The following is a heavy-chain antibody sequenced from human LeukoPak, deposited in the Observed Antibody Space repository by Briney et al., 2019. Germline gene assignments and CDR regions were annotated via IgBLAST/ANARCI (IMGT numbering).Heavy chain of an antibody. CDR1: GYTFTNYG. V-gene: IGHV1-18*01. CDR2: ISTSNGNT. CDR3: ARASYCSSTSCNYYYYSMGV. Sequence: ASVKVSCKASGYTFTNYGMSWARQAPGQGLEWMGWISTSNGNTNYAQKLQGRVTMTTDTSTSTAYMELRSLRSDDTAVYYCARASYCSSTSCNYYYYSMGVWGQGTTVTVSS. J-gene: IGHJ6*02. D-gene: IGHD2-2*01.